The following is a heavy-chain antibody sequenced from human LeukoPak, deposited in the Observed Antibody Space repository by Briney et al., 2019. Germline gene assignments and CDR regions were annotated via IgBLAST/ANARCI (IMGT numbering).Heavy chain of an antibody. CDR3: ARAPMVRGVIIDPHFDY. D-gene: IGHD3-10*01. Sequence: ASVKVSCKASGGTFSSYAISWVRQAPEQGLEWMGGIIPIFGTANYAQKFQGRVTITADESTSTAYMELSSLRSEDTAVYYCARAPMVRGVIIDPHFDYWGQGTLVTVSS. J-gene: IGHJ4*02. CDR1: GGTFSSYA. CDR2: IIPIFGTA. V-gene: IGHV1-69*13.